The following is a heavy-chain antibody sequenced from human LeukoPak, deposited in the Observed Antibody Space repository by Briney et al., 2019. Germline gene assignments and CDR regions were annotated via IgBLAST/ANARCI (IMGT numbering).Heavy chain of an antibody. CDR3: ARVELDYYYMDV. J-gene: IGHJ6*03. Sequence: GGSLRLSCAASGFTFSSYWMHWVHQAPGKGLVWVSRINSDGSSTSYADSVKGRFTISRDNAKNTLYLQMNSLRAEDTAVYYCARVELDYYYMDVWGKGTTVTVSS. CDR1: GFTFSSYW. V-gene: IGHV3-74*01. CDR2: INSDGSST. D-gene: IGHD1-7*01.